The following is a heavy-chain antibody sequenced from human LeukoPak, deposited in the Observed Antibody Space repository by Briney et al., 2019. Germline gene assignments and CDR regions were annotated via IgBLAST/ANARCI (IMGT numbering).Heavy chain of an antibody. CDR2: IWYDGSQK. D-gene: IGHD5-18*01. CDR1: GFTFSSHG. Sequence: GGSLRLSCTASGFTFSSHGMHWVRQAPGKGLEWVAIIWYDGSQKYYADSVKGRFTISRDNSKNTLYLQMNSLRAEDTAVYYCARITTASADLWGQGTLLTASS. V-gene: IGHV3-33*01. J-gene: IGHJ1*01. CDR3: ARITTASADL.